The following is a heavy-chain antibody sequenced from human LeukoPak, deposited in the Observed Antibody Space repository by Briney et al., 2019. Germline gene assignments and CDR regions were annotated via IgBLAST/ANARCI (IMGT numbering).Heavy chain of an antibody. CDR2: INTGNSNT. V-gene: IGHV1-3*03. D-gene: IGHD2-15*01. CDR1: GGTFTSYA. J-gene: IGHJ4*02. CDR3: ARGIRGGKPYCSGGSCYSDDHPLFDY. Sequence: ASVKVSCKASGGTFTSYAMHWVRQAPGQSLEWMGWINTGNSNTKYSQEFQGRVTITRDTSASTAYMELSSLRSEDMAVYYCARGIRGGKPYCSGGSCYSDDHPLFDYWGQGTLVTVSS.